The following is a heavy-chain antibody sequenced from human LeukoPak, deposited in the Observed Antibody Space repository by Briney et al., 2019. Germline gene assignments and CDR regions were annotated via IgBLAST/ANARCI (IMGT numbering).Heavy chain of an antibody. CDR2: IRYDGSNK. V-gene: IGHV3-30*02. CDR3: AKGTRVYYYDSSGYSDAFDI. Sequence: GGSLRLSCAASGFTFSSYGMHWVRQAPGKGLEWVAFIRYDGSNKYYADSVKGRFTISRDNSKNTLYLRMNSLRAEDTAVYYCAKGTRVYYYDSSGYSDAFDIWGQGTMVTVSS. J-gene: IGHJ3*02. D-gene: IGHD3-22*01. CDR1: GFTFSSYG.